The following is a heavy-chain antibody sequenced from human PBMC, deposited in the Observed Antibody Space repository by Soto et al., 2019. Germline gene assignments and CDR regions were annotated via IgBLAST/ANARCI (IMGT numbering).Heavy chain of an antibody. CDR1: GGSVSVYY. Sequence: KTSETLSLTCTISGGSVSVYYWSWIRQSTGQGLEWIGYIYAGGSPYYNPSLRSRVTISADTSKNQISLKLTSPTAADTAVYYCARGVGSSPPQYWGRGTLVTVSS. J-gene: IGHJ4*02. V-gene: IGHV4-59*02. D-gene: IGHD1-26*01. CDR2: IYAGGSP. CDR3: ARGVGSSPPQY.